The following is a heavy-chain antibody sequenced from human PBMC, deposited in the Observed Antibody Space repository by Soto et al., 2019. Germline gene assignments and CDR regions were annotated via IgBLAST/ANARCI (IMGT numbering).Heavy chain of an antibody. J-gene: IGHJ4*02. CDR3: AITASTTVRDGCDH. CDR1: GFTFSSYA. CDR2: SSGSGSNP. V-gene: IGHV3-23*01. D-gene: IGHD1-1*01. Sequence: EVQVLESGGGLVQPGGSLRLSCAASGFTFSSYAMSWVRQAPGQGLEWVSASSGSGSNPYYADSVKGRFTISRDNSKNTLYLQMSRLRAEDTALYYCAITASTTVRDGCDHWGQGTLVTVSS.